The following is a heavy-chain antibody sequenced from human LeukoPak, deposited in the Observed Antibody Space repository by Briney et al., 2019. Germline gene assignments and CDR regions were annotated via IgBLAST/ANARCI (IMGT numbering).Heavy chain of an antibody. CDR1: GGTVISYA. Sequence: SVKVSCKASGGTVISYAISCGRQAPGQGLEWMGGSIPIFGTANYAQKFQGRVTITADKSTSPAYMELSSLRSEDTAVYYCARDPLRQLWTLDYWGQGTLVTVSS. V-gene: IGHV1-69*06. J-gene: IGHJ4*02. CDR2: SIPIFGTA. CDR3: ARDPLRQLWTLDY. D-gene: IGHD5-18*01.